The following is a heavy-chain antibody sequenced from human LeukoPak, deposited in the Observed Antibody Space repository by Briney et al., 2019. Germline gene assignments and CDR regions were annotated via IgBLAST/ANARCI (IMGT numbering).Heavy chain of an antibody. V-gene: IGHV3-21*01. Sequence: GGSLRLSCAASGFTFSSYSMNWVRQAPGKGLEWVSSIDSSSNYRYYGDSVKGRFTISRDNAKNSLYLQMNSLRAEDTAVYYCARVKEAAAFDYWGQGTLVTVSA. CDR3: ARVKEAAAFDY. D-gene: IGHD6-25*01. J-gene: IGHJ4*02. CDR2: IDSSSNYR. CDR1: GFTFSSYS.